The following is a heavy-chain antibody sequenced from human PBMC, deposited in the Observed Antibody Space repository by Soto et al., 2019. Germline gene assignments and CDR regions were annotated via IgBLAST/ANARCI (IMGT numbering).Heavy chain of an antibody. D-gene: IGHD6-6*01. CDR2: IYYSGST. J-gene: IGHJ4*02. V-gene: IGHV4-59*01. Sequence: KPSETLSLTCTVSGGSISSYYWSWIRQPPGKGLEWIGYIYYSGSTNYNPSLKSRVTISVDTSKNQFSLKLSSVTAADTAVYYCARSSSGLGYWGQGTLVTVSS. CDR3: ARSSSGLGY. CDR1: GGSISSYY.